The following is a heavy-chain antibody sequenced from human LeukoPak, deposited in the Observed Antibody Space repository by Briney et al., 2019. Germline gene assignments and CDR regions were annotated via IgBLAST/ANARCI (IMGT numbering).Heavy chain of an antibody. CDR3: AGERGEEYSSGWYKTNYFDN. D-gene: IGHD6-19*01. CDR2: IYYSGST. Sequence: SETLSLTCTVSGYSISSDYYWGWIRQPPGKGLEWIGSIYYSGSTYYNPSLKSRVAISADMSKNQFSLKLTSVTGADTAVYYCAGERGEEYSSGWYKTNYFDNWGQGIRVTVSS. CDR1: GYSISSDYY. J-gene: IGHJ4*02. V-gene: IGHV4-38-2*02.